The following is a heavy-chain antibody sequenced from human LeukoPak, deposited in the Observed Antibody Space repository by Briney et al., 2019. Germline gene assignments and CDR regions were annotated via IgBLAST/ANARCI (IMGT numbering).Heavy chain of an antibody. D-gene: IGHD3-10*01. J-gene: IGHJ5*02. Sequence: PGRSLRLSCAASGFTFSSYSMNWVRQAPGKGLEWVSYISSSGSTIYYADSVKGRFTISRDNAKNSLYLQMNSLRAEDTAVYYCARGITMVDWFDPWGQGTLVTVSS. CDR3: ARGITMVDWFDP. V-gene: IGHV3-48*04. CDR2: ISSSGSTI. CDR1: GFTFSSYS.